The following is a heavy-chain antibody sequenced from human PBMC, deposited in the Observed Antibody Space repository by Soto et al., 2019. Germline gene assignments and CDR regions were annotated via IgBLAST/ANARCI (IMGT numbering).Heavy chain of an antibody. CDR3: GREIASRL. J-gene: IGHJ6*04. D-gene: IGHD2-21*01. CDR1: GFTFTSYW. CDR2: INKDGSEK. V-gene: IGHV3-7*01. Sequence: EVQVVESGGGLVQPGGSLRLSCAASGFTFTSYWRTWVRQAPGRGVEWGANINKDGSEKSYVDSVKGQFTISRDNAKSSLYLQMNSLRADDTAVYYCGREIASRLWGKGTTVIVSS.